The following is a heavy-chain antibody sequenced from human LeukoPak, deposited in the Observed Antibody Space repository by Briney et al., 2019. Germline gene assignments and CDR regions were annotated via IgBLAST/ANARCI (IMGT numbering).Heavy chain of an antibody. Sequence: PGRSLRLSCAASGFTFSSYAMHWVRQAPGKGLEWVAVISYDGSNKCYADSVKGRFTISRDNSKNTLYLQMNSLRAEDTAVYYCARSPIVGATNYFDYWGQGTLVTVSS. V-gene: IGHV3-30*04. CDR1: GFTFSSYA. CDR2: ISYDGSNK. CDR3: ARSPIVGATNYFDY. D-gene: IGHD1-26*01. J-gene: IGHJ4*02.